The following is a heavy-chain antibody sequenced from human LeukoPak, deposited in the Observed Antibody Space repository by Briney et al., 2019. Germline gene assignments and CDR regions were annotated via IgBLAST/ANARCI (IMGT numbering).Heavy chain of an antibody. CDR2: IIQDGSVT. D-gene: IGHD4-23*01. V-gene: IGHV3-74*01. J-gene: IGHJ6*03. CDR1: GITFSNYY. CDR3: ARDVYYGGKTSAGVYYYYMDV. Sequence: PGGSLRLSCVTSGITFSNYYMHWVRQVAGEGMVWVSHIIQDGSVTSYADSVKGRFTISRDNAKNTVYLQLNSLRAEDTAVYYCARDVYYGGKTSAGVYYYYMDVWGKGTTVTVSS.